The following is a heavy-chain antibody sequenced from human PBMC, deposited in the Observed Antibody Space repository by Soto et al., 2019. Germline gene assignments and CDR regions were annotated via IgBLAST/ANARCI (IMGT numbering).Heavy chain of an antibody. CDR2: IYHSGST. D-gene: IGHD3-9*01. CDR3: ARAYYDILTGYPYYFDY. J-gene: IGHJ4*02. Sequence: SETLSLTCAVSGGSISSSNWWSWVRQPPGKGLEWIGEIYHSGSTNYNPSLKSRVTISVDKSKNQFSLKLSSVTAADTAVYYCARAYYDILTGYPYYFDYWGQGTLVTVSS. CDR1: GGSISSSNW. V-gene: IGHV4-4*02.